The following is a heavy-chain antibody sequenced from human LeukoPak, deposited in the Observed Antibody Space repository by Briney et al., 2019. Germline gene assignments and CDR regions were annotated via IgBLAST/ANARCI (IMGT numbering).Heavy chain of an antibody. D-gene: IGHD3-3*01. V-gene: IGHV1-18*01. Sequence: GASVKVSCKASGYTFTSYGISWVRQAPGQGLEWMGWISAYNGNTNYAQKLQGRVTMTTDTSTSTAYMELRSLRSDDTAVYYCARDRGVLRFLEWLLPTDYWGQGTLVTVS. CDR2: ISAYNGNT. J-gene: IGHJ4*02. CDR3: ARDRGVLRFLEWLLPTDY. CDR1: GYTFTSYG.